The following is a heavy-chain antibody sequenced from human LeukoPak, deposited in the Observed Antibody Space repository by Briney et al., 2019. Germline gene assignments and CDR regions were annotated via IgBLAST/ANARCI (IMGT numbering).Heavy chain of an antibody. CDR1: GGTFSSYA. Sequence: SVKVSCKASGGTFSSYAISWVRQAPGQGLEWMGRIIPILGIANYAQKFQGRVTITADKSTSTAYMELSSLRSEDTAVYYCARMGSSGPRDAFDIWGQGTMVTVSS. V-gene: IGHV1-69*04. J-gene: IGHJ3*02. D-gene: IGHD6-19*01. CDR3: ARMGSSGPRDAFDI. CDR2: IIPILGIA.